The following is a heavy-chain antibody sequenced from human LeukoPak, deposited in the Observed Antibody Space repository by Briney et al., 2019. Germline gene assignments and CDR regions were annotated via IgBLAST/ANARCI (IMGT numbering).Heavy chain of an antibody. CDR3: ATGPGRGLGEFCWFDP. D-gene: IGHD3-16*01. CDR2: IIPIFGTA. Sequence: GASVKVSCKASGGTFSSYAISWVRQAPGQGLEWMGGIIPIFGTANYAQKFQGRVTMTEDTSTDTAYMELSSLRSEDTAVYYCATGPGRGLGEFCWFDPWGQGTLVTVSS. CDR1: GGTFSSYA. J-gene: IGHJ5*02. V-gene: IGHV1-69*06.